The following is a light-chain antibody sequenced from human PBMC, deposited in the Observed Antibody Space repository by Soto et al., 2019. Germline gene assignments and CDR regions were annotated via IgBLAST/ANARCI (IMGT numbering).Light chain of an antibody. Sequence: IQMTQSPSSLSASVGDRVTITCQASQDIAKNLNWYQQKPGKAPKLLIYDASSLQTGVPSRFSGRGPATPFTFTSSSLQSEDIATYYCQQYDNLLPITFGQGTRLEIK. CDR2: DAS. CDR1: QDIAKN. CDR3: QQYDNLLPIT. J-gene: IGKJ5*01. V-gene: IGKV1-33*01.